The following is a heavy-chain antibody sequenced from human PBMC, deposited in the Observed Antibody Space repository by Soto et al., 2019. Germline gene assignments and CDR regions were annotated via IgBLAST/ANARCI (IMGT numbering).Heavy chain of an antibody. V-gene: IGHV4-39*01. CDR1: GGSISSYY. CDR2: IYYSGST. Sequence: SETLSLTCTVSGGSISSYYWSWIRQPPGKGLEWIGSIYYSGSTYYNPSLKSRVTISVDTSKNQFSLKLSSVTAADTAVYYCARQGAYSSSWYRAIDYWGQGTLVTVSS. D-gene: IGHD6-13*01. J-gene: IGHJ4*02. CDR3: ARQGAYSSSWYRAIDY.